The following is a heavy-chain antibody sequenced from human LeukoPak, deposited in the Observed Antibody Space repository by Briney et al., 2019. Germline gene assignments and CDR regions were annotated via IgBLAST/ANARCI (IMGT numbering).Heavy chain of an antibody. D-gene: IGHD2-2*01. CDR3: ARGTVWVPAARTNWFDP. CDR2: ISAYNGNT. CDR1: GYTFTSYG. V-gene: IGHV1-18*01. J-gene: IGHJ5*02. Sequence: ASVKVSCKASGYTFTSYGISWVRQAPGQGLEWMGWISAYNGNTNYAQKLQGRVTMTTDTSTSTAYMELSSLRSEDTAVYYCARGTVWVPAARTNWFDPWGQGTLVTVSS.